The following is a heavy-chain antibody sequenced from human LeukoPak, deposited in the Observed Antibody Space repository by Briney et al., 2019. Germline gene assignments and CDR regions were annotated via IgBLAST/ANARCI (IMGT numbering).Heavy chain of an antibody. CDR2: TSWNSGSI. CDR1: GFTFDDYA. D-gene: IGHD3-10*01. Sequence: GRSLRLSCAASGFTFDDYAMHWVRQAPGKGLEWVSGTSWNSGSIGYADSVKGRFTISRDNAKNSLYLQMNSLRAEDTALYYCAKDYGSGFYYFDYWGQGTLVTVSS. V-gene: IGHV3-9*01. CDR3: AKDYGSGFYYFDY. J-gene: IGHJ4*02.